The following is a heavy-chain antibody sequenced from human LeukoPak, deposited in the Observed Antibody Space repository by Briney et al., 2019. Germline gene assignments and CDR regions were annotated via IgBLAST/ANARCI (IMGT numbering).Heavy chain of an antibody. CDR1: GGTFSSSA. J-gene: IGHJ3*02. Sequence: SVKVSCKASGGTFSSSAINWVRQAPGQGLEWMGGIIPIFGTTNYAQKFQGRVSMTSDMSTSTVYMELSSLRSEDAAVYHCARADITRDGYNSAFDIWGQGTMVTVSS. D-gene: IGHD5-24*01. CDR3: ARADITRDGYNSAFDI. V-gene: IGHV1-69*05. CDR2: IIPIFGTT.